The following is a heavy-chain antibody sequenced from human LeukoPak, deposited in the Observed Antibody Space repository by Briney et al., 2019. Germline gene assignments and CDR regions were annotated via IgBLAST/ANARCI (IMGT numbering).Heavy chain of an antibody. D-gene: IGHD1-1*01. V-gene: IGHV3-66*01. J-gene: IGHJ6*02. CDR3: AQYTTYYYGMDV. Sequence: AXSGFTVSSXXXXXVGXXPGXXXXWVSVIYSGGSTYYADSVKGRFTISRDNSKNTLYLQMNSLRAEDTAVYYCAQYTTYYYGMDVWGQGTTVTVSS. CDR2: IYSGGST. CDR1: GFTVSSXX.